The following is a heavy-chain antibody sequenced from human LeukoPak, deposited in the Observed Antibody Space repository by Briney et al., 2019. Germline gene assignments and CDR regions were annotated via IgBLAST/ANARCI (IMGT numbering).Heavy chain of an antibody. V-gene: IGHV4-59*01. CDR3: ARAPYYYDSSGFWPWFDP. D-gene: IGHD3-22*01. CDR2: IYYSGST. CDR1: GGSISSYY. Sequence: PSETLSLTCTVSGGSISSYYWSWIRQPPGKGLEWIGYIYYSGSTNYNPSLKSRVTISVDTSKNQFSLKLSSVTAADTAVYYCARAPYYYDSSGFWPWFDPWGQGTLVTVSS. J-gene: IGHJ5*02.